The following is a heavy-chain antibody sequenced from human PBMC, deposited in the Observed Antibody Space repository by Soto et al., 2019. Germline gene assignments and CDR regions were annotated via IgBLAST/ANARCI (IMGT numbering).Heavy chain of an antibody. V-gene: IGHV3-33*01. CDR1: GFTFSSYG. Sequence: XXSLSLSFAASGFTFSSYGMHWVPQAPGKGLEWVAVIWYDGSNKYYADSVKGRFTISRDNSKNTLYLQMNSMRAEDTAVYYCARDRMALGIFDYWGQGTLVTVSS. CDR2: IWYDGSNK. J-gene: IGHJ4*02. CDR3: ARDRMALGIFDY. D-gene: IGHD7-27*01.